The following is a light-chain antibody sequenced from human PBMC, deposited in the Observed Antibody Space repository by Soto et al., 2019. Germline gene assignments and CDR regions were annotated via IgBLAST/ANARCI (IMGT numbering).Light chain of an antibody. CDR3: CSYAGSSTSVV. CDR2: EGS. J-gene: IGLJ2*01. Sequence: QSVLNQPASVSGSPGQSITISCTGTSSDVGSYNLVSWYQQHPGKAPKLMIYEGSKRPSGVSNRFSGSKSGNTASLTISGLQAEDEADYYCCSYAGSSTSVVFGGGTKLTVL. V-gene: IGLV2-23*01. CDR1: SSDVGSYNL.